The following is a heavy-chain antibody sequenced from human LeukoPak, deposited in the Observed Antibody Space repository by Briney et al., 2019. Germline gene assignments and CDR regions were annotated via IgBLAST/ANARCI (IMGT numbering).Heavy chain of an antibody. D-gene: IGHD6-19*01. CDR3: ARVGGGDGSGWSTTDY. Sequence: PGGSLRLSCAASGFTFSSYWMSWVRQAPGKGLEWVANIKQDGSEKYEVDSAKGRFTISRDNAKNSLYLQMNSLRVEDTAMYYCARVGGGDGSGWSTTDYWGQGTLVTISS. V-gene: IGHV3-7*01. CDR2: IKQDGSEK. J-gene: IGHJ4*02. CDR1: GFTFSSYW.